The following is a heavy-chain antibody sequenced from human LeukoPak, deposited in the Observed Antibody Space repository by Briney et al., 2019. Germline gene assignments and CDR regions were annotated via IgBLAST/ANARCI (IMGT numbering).Heavy chain of an antibody. CDR2: INPDGSQR. J-gene: IGHJ4*02. Sequence: PGGSLRPSCAASEFTFSSYWMNWVRQAPGKGLEWVANINPDGSQRKYVDSVKGRFTISRDNAKKSMYLQMNSLSADDTAVYYCSPGGNAADYWGQGTLVTVSS. V-gene: IGHV3-7*01. CDR1: EFTFSSYW. D-gene: IGHD3-16*01. CDR3: SPGGNAADY.